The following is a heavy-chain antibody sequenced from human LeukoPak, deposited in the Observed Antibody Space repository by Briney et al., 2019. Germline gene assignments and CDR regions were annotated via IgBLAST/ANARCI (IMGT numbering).Heavy chain of an antibody. V-gene: IGHV4-39*07. CDR2: IYYSGST. Sequence: SETLSLTCTVSGGSISSSSYYWGWIRQPPGKGLEWIGSIYYSGSTYYNPSLKSRVTMSVHTSKNQFSLKLDSVTAANTAVYYCATQTQYGSSYDYWGQGTLVTVSS. J-gene: IGHJ4*02. D-gene: IGHD6-6*01. CDR1: GGSISSSSYY. CDR3: ATQTQYGSSYDY.